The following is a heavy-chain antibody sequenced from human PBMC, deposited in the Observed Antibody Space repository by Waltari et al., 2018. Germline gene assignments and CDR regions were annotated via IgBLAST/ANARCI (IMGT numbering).Heavy chain of an antibody. Sequence: EVQLVQSGAEVKKPGATVKISCKVSGYTFIDYYMHWVQQAPGKGLEWMGIVDPKHGETLYNDKFQGRVTMTADTSTDTVYMELSSLRSEDTAVYYCATGGTVTTAGYFQHWGQGTLVTVSS. V-gene: IGHV1-69-2*01. D-gene: IGHD4-17*01. CDR3: ATGGTVTTAGYFQH. J-gene: IGHJ1*01. CDR1: GYTFIDYY. CDR2: VDPKHGET.